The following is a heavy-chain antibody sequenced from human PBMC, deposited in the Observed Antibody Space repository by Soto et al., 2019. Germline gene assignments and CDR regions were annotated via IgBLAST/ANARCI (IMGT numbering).Heavy chain of an antibody. CDR3: ARSGPKVPNWFDP. CDR2: INAGNGNT. CDR1: GYTFTSYA. Sequence: ASVKVSCKASGYTFTSYAMHWVRQAPGQRLEWMGWINAGNGNTNYAQKLQGRVTMTTDTSTSTAYMELRSLRSDDTAVYYCARSGPKVPNWFDPWGQGTLVTVSS. V-gene: IGHV1-3*01. D-gene: IGHD2-2*01. J-gene: IGHJ5*02.